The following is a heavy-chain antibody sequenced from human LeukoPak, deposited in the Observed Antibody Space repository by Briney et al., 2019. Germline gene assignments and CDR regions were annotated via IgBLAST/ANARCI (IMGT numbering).Heavy chain of an antibody. CDR3: ARGRFYTSGSYYNRLDY. CDR1: GYTFTGYY. J-gene: IGHJ4*02. D-gene: IGHD3-10*01. CDR2: INPDSGGT. Sequence: ASVRVSCKASGYTFTGYYIHWVRQAPGQGLEWMGWINPDSGGTNYAQKFQGRVTMTWDTSISTAYMELSRLRSDDTAIYYCARGRFYTSGSYYNRLDYWGQGTLVTVSS. V-gene: IGHV1-2*02.